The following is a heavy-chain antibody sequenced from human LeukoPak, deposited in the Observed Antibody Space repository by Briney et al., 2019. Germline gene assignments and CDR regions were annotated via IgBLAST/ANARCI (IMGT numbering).Heavy chain of an antibody. Sequence: GGSLRLSCAASGFNFRNHAMSWVHQAPEKGLEWVAGISTSGGDTYYPDSVKGCFSISRDNSENMLSLQMNSLRGDDTTLYYCVKGYGAFGPWGQGTLVAVSS. D-gene: IGHD3-10*01. CDR2: ISTSGGDT. CDR1: GFNFRNHA. CDR3: VKGYGAFGP. V-gene: IGHV3-23*01. J-gene: IGHJ5*02.